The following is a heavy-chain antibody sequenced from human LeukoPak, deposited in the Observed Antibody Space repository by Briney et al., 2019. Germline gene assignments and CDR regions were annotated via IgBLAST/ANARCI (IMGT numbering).Heavy chain of an antibody. CDR1: GYTFTGYY. J-gene: IGHJ5*02. D-gene: IGHD2-2*01. Sequence: ASVKVSCKASGYTFTGYYIHWVRQAPGQGLEWMGGINPNTGGTNFAQKFQGRVTLTRDTSITTAYMELHRLTSDDTAVYYWARAEKYCSNPDCYPTTDWLDPWGQGTRVTVSS. CDR3: ARAEKYCSNPDCYPTTDWLDP. V-gene: IGHV1-2*02. CDR2: INPNTGGT.